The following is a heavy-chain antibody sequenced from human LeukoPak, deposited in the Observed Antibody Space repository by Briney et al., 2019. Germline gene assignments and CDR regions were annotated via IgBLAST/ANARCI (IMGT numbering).Heavy chain of an antibody. J-gene: IGHJ4*02. CDR3: ARVSGGVRGVIDY. V-gene: IGHV4-39*07. CDR1: GGSISTSAYY. CDR2: IYYSGNT. Sequence: SETLSLTCIVSGGSISTSAYYWGWIRQPPGEGLQWIGSIYYSGNTYYNPSLKSRVTISVDTSKNQFSLKLSSVTAADTAVYYCARVSGGVRGVIDYWGQGTLVTVSS. D-gene: IGHD3-10*01.